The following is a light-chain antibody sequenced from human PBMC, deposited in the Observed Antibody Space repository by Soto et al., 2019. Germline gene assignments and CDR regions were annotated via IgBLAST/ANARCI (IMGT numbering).Light chain of an antibody. J-gene: IGKJ2*01. CDR2: AAS. Sequence: EIVLTQSPGTLSLSPGERATLSCRASRSLSSSYVVWYQQKPGQAPRLLIYAASRRATGIPDRFRGSGYATEYTLTISRLATEDLAVDYCYQQATFGQGNQLEIK. CDR1: RSLSSSY. CDR3: YQQAT. V-gene: IGKV3-20*01.